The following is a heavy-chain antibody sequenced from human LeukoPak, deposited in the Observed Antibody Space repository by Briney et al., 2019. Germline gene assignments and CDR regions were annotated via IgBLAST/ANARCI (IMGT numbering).Heavy chain of an antibody. J-gene: IGHJ4*02. V-gene: IGHV4-61*01. Sequence: PSETLSLTCTVSGGSVSSGSYYWSWIRQPPGTGLEWIGYIYYSGSTNYNPSLKSRVTISVDTSKNQFSLKLSSVTAADTAVYYCARDTVTTDETFDYWGQGTLVTVSS. CDR3: ARDTVTTDETFDY. CDR2: IYYSGST. CDR1: GGSVSSGSYY. D-gene: IGHD4-17*01.